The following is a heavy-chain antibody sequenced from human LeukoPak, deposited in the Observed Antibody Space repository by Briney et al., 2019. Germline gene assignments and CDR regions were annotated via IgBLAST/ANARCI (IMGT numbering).Heavy chain of an antibody. CDR3: ARTIPKYYYGSGTPGGYYYYMDV. Sequence: MTSETLSLTCTVSGGSISSGSYYWSWIRQPAGKGLEWIGRIYTSGSTNYNPSLKSRVTISVDTSKNQSSLKLSSVTAADTAVYYCARTIPKYYYGSGTPGGYYYYMDVWGKGTTVTVSS. D-gene: IGHD3-10*01. J-gene: IGHJ6*03. CDR2: IYTSGST. V-gene: IGHV4-61*02. CDR1: GGSISSGSYY.